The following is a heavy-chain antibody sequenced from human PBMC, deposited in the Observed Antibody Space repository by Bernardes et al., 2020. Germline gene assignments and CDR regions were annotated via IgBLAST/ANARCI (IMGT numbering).Heavy chain of an antibody. V-gene: IGHV3-48*02. CDR2: ISSSSSTI. CDR3: IAGFDY. J-gene: IGHJ4*02. Sequence: GGSLRLSCAASGFTFRSSSMNWVRQAPGKGLEWVSYISSSSSTIYYADSVKGRFTISRDNAKNSLYLQMNSLRDEDTAVYYAIAGFDYWGQGTLVTVSS. D-gene: IGHD6-13*01. CDR1: GFTFRSSS.